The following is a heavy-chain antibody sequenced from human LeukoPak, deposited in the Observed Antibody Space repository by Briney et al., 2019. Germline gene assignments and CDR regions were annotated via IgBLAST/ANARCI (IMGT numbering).Heavy chain of an antibody. CDR2: ISAYYGNT. CDR3: AIFHGSPGAFDI. D-gene: IGHD2/OR15-2a*01. V-gene: IGHV1-18*01. J-gene: IGHJ3*02. Sequence: ASVKVSCKASGYTFTSYGISWVRQAPGQGLEWMGWISAYYGNTNYAQKLQGRVTMTTDTSTSTAYMELRSLRSDDTAVYYCAIFHGSPGAFDIWGQGTMVTVSS. CDR1: GYTFTSYG.